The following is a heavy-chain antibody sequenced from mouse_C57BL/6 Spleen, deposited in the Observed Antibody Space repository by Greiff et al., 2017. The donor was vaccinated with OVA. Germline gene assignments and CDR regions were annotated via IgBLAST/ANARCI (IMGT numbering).Heavy chain of an antibody. Sequence: EVKVVESGGGLVQPGGSMKLSCVASGFTFSNYWMNWVRQSPEKGLEWVAQIRLKSDNYATHYVESVKGRFTISRDDSKSSVYLQMNNLRAEDTGIYYCTGGYYGSSYVRYFDVWGTGTTVTVSS. V-gene: IGHV6-3*01. CDR1: GFTFSNYW. D-gene: IGHD1-1*01. J-gene: IGHJ1*03. CDR3: TGGYYGSSYVRYFDV. CDR2: IRLKSDNYAT.